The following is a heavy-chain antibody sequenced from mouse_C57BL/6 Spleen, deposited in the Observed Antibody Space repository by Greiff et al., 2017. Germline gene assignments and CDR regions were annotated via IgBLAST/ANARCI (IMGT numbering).Heavy chain of an antibody. CDR1: GYAFSSSW. J-gene: IGHJ2*01. Sequence: QVQLKESGPELVKPGASVKISCKASGYAFSSSWMNWVKQRPGKGLEWIGRIYPGDGDTNYNGKFKGKATLTADKSSSTADMQLSRLTSEDSAVYFCARSSGYYFDYWGQGTTLTVSS. V-gene: IGHV1-82*01. CDR3: ARSSGYYFDY. CDR2: IYPGDGDT.